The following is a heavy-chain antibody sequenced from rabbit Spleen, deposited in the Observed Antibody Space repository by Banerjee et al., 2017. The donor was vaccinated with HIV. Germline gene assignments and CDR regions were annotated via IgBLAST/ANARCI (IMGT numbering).Heavy chain of an antibody. Sequence: QEQLVESGGGLVKPEGSLKLSCTASGFSFSNKAVMCWVRQAPGKGLEWIACIDTGNSGGTYYASWVNGRFTISSHNAQNTLFLQLNSLTVADTATYFCVRNSGWGVSYFTLWGPGTLVTVS. CDR3: VRNSGWGVSYFTL. CDR2: IDTGNSGGT. J-gene: IGHJ4*01. V-gene: IGHV1S45*01. D-gene: IGHD4-1*01. CDR1: GFSFSNKAV.